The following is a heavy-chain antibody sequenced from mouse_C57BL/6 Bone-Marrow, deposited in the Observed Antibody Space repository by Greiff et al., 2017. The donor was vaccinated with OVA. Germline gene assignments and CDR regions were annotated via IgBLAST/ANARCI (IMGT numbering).Heavy chain of an antibody. V-gene: IGHV1-7*01. D-gene: IGHD2-5*01. J-gene: IGHJ3*01. CDR3: ARRNYSNYVLAY. Sequence: QVQLQQSGAELAKPGASVKLSCNASGYTFTSYCMHWLKQRPGQGLEWIGYINPSSVYTKYNQKFKDKATLTADKSSSTTYMQLSSLKYEDSAVYYCARRNYSNYVLAYWGQGTLVTVSA. CDR1: GYTFTSYC. CDR2: INPSSVYT.